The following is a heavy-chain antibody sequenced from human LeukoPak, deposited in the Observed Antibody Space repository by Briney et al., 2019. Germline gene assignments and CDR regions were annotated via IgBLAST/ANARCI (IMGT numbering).Heavy chain of an antibody. D-gene: IGHD4-11*01. J-gene: IGHJ4*02. CDR3: TAHFDSDYVPVDY. Sequence: PGGSLRLSCAGSGFTFSSYAMGWVGQAPGMGLEWVSAISGGGGSTYYADSVEGPFTISRDNSKNTLYLQMNSLRAEDTTVYYCTAHFDSDYVPVDYWGQGTLVTVSS. CDR2: ISGGGGST. CDR1: GFTFSSYA. V-gene: IGHV3-23*01.